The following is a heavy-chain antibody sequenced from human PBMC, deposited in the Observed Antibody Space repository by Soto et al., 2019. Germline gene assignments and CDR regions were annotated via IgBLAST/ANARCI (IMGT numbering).Heavy chain of an antibody. CDR2: ISAHNGNT. CDR3: ARGRYGDY. J-gene: IGHJ4*02. Sequence: QVHLVQSGAEVKKPGASVKVSCKGSGYGFTTYGITWVRQAPGQGLEWMAWISAHNGNTNYAQKPPGQGTGTRDQSTSTAYMELMSLRSDDTAVYYCARGRYGDYWGQGALVTVSS. D-gene: IGHD1-1*01. V-gene: IGHV1-18*01. CDR1: GYGFTTYG.